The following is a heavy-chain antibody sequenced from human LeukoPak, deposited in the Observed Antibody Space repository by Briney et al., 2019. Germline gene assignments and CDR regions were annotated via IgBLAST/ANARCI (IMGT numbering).Heavy chain of an antibody. CDR1: GGSVSSGNYY. J-gene: IGHJ4*02. Sequence: SETLSLTCTVSGGSVSSGNYYWSWIRQPPGKGLEWIGYISYSGSTNYNPSLKSRVTITVDTSKNLFSQRLSSVTAADTAVYYCARGGPILGVDYWGQGTLVTVSS. CDR2: ISYSGST. CDR3: ARGGPILGVDY. V-gene: IGHV4-61*01. D-gene: IGHD2/OR15-2a*01.